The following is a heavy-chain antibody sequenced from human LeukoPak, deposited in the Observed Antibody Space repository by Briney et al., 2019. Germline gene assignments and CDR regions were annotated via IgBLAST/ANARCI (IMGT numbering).Heavy chain of an antibody. D-gene: IGHD2-15*01. CDR2: IYYSGST. Sequence: SGTLSLTCAVSGGSISSSNWWSWVRQPPGKGLEWIGEIYYSGSTYYNPSLKSRVTISVDTSKSQFSLKLSSVTAADTAVYYCAREGVRLGYCSGGSCYSRKNYYGMDVWGQGTTVTVSS. CDR1: GGSISSSNW. V-gene: IGHV4-4*02. CDR3: AREGVRLGYCSGGSCYSRKNYYGMDV. J-gene: IGHJ6*02.